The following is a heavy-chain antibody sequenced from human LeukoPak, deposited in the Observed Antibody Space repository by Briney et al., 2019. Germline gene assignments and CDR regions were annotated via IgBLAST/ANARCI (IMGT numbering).Heavy chain of an antibody. V-gene: IGHV4-39*07. Sequence: PSETLSRTCTVSGGSISSSSYYWGWLRQPPGKGLEWIGSIYYSGSTYYNPSLKSRVTISVDTSKNQFSLKLSSVTAADTAVYYSARESYYDRGGFDYWGQGTLVTVSS. CDR3: ARESYYDRGGFDY. CDR1: GGSISSSSYY. CDR2: IYYSGST. D-gene: IGHD3-22*01. J-gene: IGHJ4*02.